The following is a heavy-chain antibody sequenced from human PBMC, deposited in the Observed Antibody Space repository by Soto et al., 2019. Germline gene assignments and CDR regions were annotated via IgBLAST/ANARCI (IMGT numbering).Heavy chain of an antibody. D-gene: IGHD2-15*01. CDR1: GFSLRTTGVA. Sequence: QITLKESGPTLVKPTQTLTLTCTFSGFSLRTTGVAVGWIRQPPGKALPWLALTYWDGDSRYTPSLQGRVTGTKDTSRDQVVLTLTNMDPVETATYYCVHRQLSRYGKLCFDYWGQGILVTVSS. V-gene: IGHV2-5*02. CDR3: VHRQLSRYGKLCFDY. CDR2: TYWDGDS. J-gene: IGHJ4*02.